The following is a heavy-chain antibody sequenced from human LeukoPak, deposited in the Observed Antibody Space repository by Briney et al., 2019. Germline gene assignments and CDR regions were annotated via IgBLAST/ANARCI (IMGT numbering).Heavy chain of an antibody. J-gene: IGHJ4*02. D-gene: IGHD6-19*01. V-gene: IGHV3-9*01. Sequence: GGSLRLSCAASGFTFDDYAVHWVRQAPGKGLEWVSGISWNSGSIGYADSVKGRFTISRDNAKNSLYLQMNSLRAEDTALYYCAKDSSGWLRYYFDYWGQGTLVTVSS. CDR1: GFTFDDYA. CDR2: ISWNSGSI. CDR3: AKDSSGWLRYYFDY.